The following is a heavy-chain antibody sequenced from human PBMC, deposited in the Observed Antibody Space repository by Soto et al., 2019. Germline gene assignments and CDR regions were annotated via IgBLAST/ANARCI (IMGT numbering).Heavy chain of an antibody. CDR1: GFTFTYAW. D-gene: IGHD6-13*01. CDR2: IKSKTDGGTT. Sequence: EVQLVESGGGLVQPGGSLRLSCAASGFTFTYAWMNWVRQAPGKGLEWVGRIKSKTDGGTTDYAAPVKGRFTISRDXSKNMLYLQMNSLKTXXTAVYYCTTNPSYXSSWSPVDYWGQGTLVTVSS. CDR3: TTNPSYXSSWSPVDY. J-gene: IGHJ4*02. V-gene: IGHV3-15*07.